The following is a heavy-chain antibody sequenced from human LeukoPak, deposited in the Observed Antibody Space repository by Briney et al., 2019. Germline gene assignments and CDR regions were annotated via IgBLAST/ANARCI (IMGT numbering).Heavy chain of an antibody. CDR1: GFTFSSYA. Sequence: GGSLRLSCAASGFTFSSYAMHWVRQAPGKGLEWVAVISYDGSNRFYADSVRGRFTISRDNSKNALYLQMNSLRSEDTAVYYCAKVPTSSYTASWGFDNWGQGTLVTVSS. J-gene: IGHJ4*02. CDR2: ISYDGSNR. D-gene: IGHD5-18*01. V-gene: IGHV3-30-3*01. CDR3: AKVPTSSYTASWGFDN.